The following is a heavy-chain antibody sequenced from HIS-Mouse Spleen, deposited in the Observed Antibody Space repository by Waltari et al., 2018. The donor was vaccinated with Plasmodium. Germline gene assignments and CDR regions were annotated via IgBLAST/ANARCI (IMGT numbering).Heavy chain of an antibody. Sequence: EVQLVESGGGLVQPGGSLRLSFAASGFPLSGYWMSWVRQAPGKGLEWVANIKQDGSEKYYVDSVKGRFTISRDNAKNSLYLQMNSLRAEDTAVYYCASSWYWYFDLWGRGTLVTVSS. CDR1: GFPLSGYW. V-gene: IGHV3-7*01. D-gene: IGHD6-13*01. CDR3: ASSWYWYFDL. CDR2: IKQDGSEK. J-gene: IGHJ2*01.